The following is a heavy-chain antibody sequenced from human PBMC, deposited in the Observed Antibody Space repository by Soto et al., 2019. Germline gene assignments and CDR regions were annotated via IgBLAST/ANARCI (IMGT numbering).Heavy chain of an antibody. D-gene: IGHD2-15*01. CDR2: IYYRGTT. V-gene: IGHV4-59*04. CDR3: ARTLKGSWVFDGFDI. Sequence: SETLSLTCTVSGDSFSSYYWTWIRQPPGKRLEWVGTIYYRGTTYYNPSLESRVTMSVDTSKNQFSLKLSSVTAPDTAVYYCARTLKGSWVFDGFDIWGQGTMVTVSS. CDR1: GDSFSSYY. J-gene: IGHJ3*02.